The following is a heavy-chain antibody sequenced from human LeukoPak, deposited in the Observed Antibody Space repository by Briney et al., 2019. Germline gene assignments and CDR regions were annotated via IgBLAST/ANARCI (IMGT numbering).Heavy chain of an antibody. CDR2: IYYSGNT. CDR1: GGSISSYY. V-gene: IGHV4-59*01. J-gene: IGHJ3*02. CDR3: AREYEGALASRDAFDI. D-gene: IGHD1-26*01. Sequence: SETLSLTCTVSGGSISSYYWSWIRQPPGKGLEWIGYIYYSGNTNYNPSLKSRVTISVDTSKNQFSLKLSSVTAADTAVYYCAREYEGALASRDAFDIWGQGTMVTVSS.